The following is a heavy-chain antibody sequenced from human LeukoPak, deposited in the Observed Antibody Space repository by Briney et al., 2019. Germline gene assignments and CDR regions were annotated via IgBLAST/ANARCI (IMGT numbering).Heavy chain of an antibody. D-gene: IGHD6-13*01. Sequence: ASVKVSCKASGYTFTGYYMHWVRQAPGQGLEWMGWINPNSGGTNYAQKFQGRVTMTRDTSISTAYMELSRLRSDGTAVYYCARDKSSSSWYGEYYYYYYYMDVWGKGTTVTVSS. V-gene: IGHV1-2*02. J-gene: IGHJ6*03. CDR3: ARDKSSSSWYGEYYYYYYYMDV. CDR1: GYTFTGYY. CDR2: INPNSGGT.